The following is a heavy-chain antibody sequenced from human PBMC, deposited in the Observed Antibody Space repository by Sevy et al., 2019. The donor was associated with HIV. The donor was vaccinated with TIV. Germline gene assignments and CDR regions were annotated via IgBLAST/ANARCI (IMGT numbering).Heavy chain of an antibody. CDR3: AGDRKVGATTRLWGGRNYYYGMDV. CDR1: GGSISSYY. Sequence: SETLSLTCTVSGGSISSYYWSWIRQPPGKGLEWIGYIYYSGSTNYNPTLKSRVTISVDTSKNQFSLKLSSVTAADTAGYYCAGDRKVGATTRLWGGRNYYYGMDVWGQGTTVTVSS. D-gene: IGHD1-26*01. CDR2: IYYSGST. J-gene: IGHJ6*02. V-gene: IGHV4-59*01.